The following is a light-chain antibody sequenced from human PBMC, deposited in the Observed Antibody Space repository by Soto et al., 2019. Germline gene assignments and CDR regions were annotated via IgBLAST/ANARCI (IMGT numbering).Light chain of an antibody. CDR1: SSDVGRYNI. V-gene: IGLV2-23*01. CDR2: EGS. Sequence: QSVLTQPASVSGSPGQSITISCTGTSSDVGRYNIVSWYQQHPGKAPKLMIYEGSKRPSGVSNRFSGSKSGNTASLTISGLQAEDEADYYCCSYAGSSTYVFXTGTKVTVL. J-gene: IGLJ1*01. CDR3: CSYAGSSTYV.